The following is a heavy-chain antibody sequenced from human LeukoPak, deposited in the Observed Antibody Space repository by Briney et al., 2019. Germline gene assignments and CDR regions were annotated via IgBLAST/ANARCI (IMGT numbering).Heavy chain of an antibody. CDR3: ARRGMATVSNTLDY. D-gene: IGHD4-17*01. Sequence: SETLSLTCTVSGGSISSSSYYWGWIRQPPGKGLEWIGSIYYSGSTYYNPSLKSRVTISVDTSKNQFSLKLSSVTAADTAVYYCARRGMATVSNTLDYWGQGTLVTVSS. CDR1: GGSISSSSYY. J-gene: IGHJ4*02. CDR2: IYYSGST. V-gene: IGHV4-39*01.